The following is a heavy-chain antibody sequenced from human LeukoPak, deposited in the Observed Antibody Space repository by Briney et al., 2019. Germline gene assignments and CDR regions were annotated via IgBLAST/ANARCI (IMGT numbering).Heavy chain of an antibody. J-gene: IGHJ4*02. V-gene: IGHV1-46*01. CDR2: INPSGGST. Sequence: ASVKVSCKASGYALTSYYIDGVRQAPGQGLEWMGIINPSGGSTTYAQKFQGRVTMTRDTSTSTVYMELSSLRSEDTAVYYCARGYGDYAYWGQGTLVTVSS. CDR3: ARGYGDYAY. CDR1: GYALTSYY. D-gene: IGHD4-17*01.